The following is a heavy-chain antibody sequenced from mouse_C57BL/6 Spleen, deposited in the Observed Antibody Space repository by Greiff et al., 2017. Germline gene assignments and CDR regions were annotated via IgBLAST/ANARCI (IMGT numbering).Heavy chain of an antibody. D-gene: IGHD1-1*01. V-gene: IGHV1-55*01. CDR3: ARGYYGSSSGFAY. Sequence: QVQLQQPGAELVKPGASVKMSCKASGYTFTSYWITWVKQRPGQGLEWIGDIYPGSGSTNYNEKFKSKATLTVDTSSSTAYMQLSSLTSEDSAVYYGARGYYGSSSGFAYWGQGTLVTVSA. J-gene: IGHJ3*01. CDR1: GYTFTSYW. CDR2: IYPGSGST.